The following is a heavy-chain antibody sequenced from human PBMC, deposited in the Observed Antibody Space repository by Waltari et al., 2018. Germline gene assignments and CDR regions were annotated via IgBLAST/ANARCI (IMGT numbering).Heavy chain of an antibody. CDR3: ARDILGYRGWYFDL. CDR2: IYTSGST. V-gene: IGHV4-61*02. J-gene: IGHJ2*01. Sequence: QVQLQESGPGLVKPSQTLSLTCTVSGGSISSGSYYWSWIRQPAGKGLEWIGRIYTSGSTTYNPSLKRRVTISVETAKNQFSLKLSSVTAADTAVYYCARDILGYRGWYFDLWGCAPWSLSPQ. D-gene: IGHD3-22*01. CDR1: GGSISSGSYY.